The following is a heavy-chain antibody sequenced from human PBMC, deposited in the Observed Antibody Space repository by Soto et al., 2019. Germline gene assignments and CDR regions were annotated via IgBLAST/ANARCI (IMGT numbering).Heavy chain of an antibody. D-gene: IGHD3-22*01. CDR1: GGTFSSYA. CDR3: ARNGGSGYYSTYGMDV. CDR2: IIPIFGTA. J-gene: IGHJ6*02. Sequence: ASVKVSCKGSGGTFSSYAISWVRQAPGQGLEWMGGIIPIFGTANYAQKFQGRVTITADESTSTAYMELSSLRSEDTAVYYCARNGGSGYYSTYGMDVWGQGTTVTVSS. V-gene: IGHV1-69*13.